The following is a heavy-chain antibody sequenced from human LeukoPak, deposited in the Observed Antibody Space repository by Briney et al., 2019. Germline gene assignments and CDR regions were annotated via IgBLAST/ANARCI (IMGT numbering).Heavy chain of an antibody. Sequence: SQTLSLTCTVSGGSISSGGYYWSWIRQHPGRVLEWIGYIYYSGITYYNPSLKSRVTISVDTSKNQFSLKLSSVTAADTAVYYCARDHIVVVPAASVFRYYYYGMDVWGKGTTVTVSS. J-gene: IGHJ6*04. V-gene: IGHV4-31*03. CDR3: ARDHIVVVPAASVFRYYYYGMDV. CDR1: GGSISSGGYY. CDR2: IYYSGIT. D-gene: IGHD2-2*01.